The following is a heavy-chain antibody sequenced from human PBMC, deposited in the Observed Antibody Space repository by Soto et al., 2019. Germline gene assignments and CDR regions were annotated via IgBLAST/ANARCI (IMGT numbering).Heavy chain of an antibody. J-gene: IGHJ3*02. CDR2: ISGSGAST. Sequence: EVQLLESGGGLVQPGGSLRLSCEASGFTFNIFGLNWVRQAPGKGLEWVSAISGSGASTYYADSVKGRFSISRDNSKKTLFLHLTSLRTEDTAIYYRAKGDRGDRFGELWTPDGGIYIWGQGTMVTVSS. V-gene: IGHV3-23*01. D-gene: IGHD3-10*01. CDR1: GFTFNIFG. CDR3: AKGDRGDRFGELWTPDGGIYI.